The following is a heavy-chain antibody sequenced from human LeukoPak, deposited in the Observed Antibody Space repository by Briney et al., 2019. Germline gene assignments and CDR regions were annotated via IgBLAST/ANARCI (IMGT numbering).Heavy chain of an antibody. CDR2: ISAYNGNT. J-gene: IGHJ2*01. CDR3: ARAPEGRFLEWLPADYWYFDL. D-gene: IGHD3-3*01. Sequence: ASVKVSYKASGYTFTSYGISWVRQAPGQGLEWMGWISAYNGNTNYAQKLQGRVTMTTDTSTSTAYMELRSLRSDDTAVYYCARAPEGRFLEWLPADYWYFDLWGRGTLVTVSS. V-gene: IGHV1-18*01. CDR1: GYTFTSYG.